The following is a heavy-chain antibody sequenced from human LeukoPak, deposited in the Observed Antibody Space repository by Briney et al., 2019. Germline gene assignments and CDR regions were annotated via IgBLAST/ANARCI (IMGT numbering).Heavy chain of an antibody. CDR1: GYTFTSYG. J-gene: IGHJ4*02. CDR2: ISAYNGNT. CDR3: ARDEVYSDSSGYDRLAQPFDY. Sequence: ASVKVSCKASGYTFTSYGISWVRQAPGQGLEWMGWISAYNGNTNYAQKRQGRVTMTTDTSTSTAYMELRSLRSDDTAVYYCARDEVYSDSSGYDRLAQPFDYWGQGTLVTVSS. V-gene: IGHV1-18*01. D-gene: IGHD3-22*01.